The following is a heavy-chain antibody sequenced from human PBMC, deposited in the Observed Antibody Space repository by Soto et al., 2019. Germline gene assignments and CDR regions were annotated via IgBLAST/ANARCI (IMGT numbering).Heavy chain of an antibody. J-gene: IGHJ5*02. CDR2: IHYSGST. Sequence: SETLSLTCTVSGGSISSYYWKWIRQPPGKGLEWIGYIHYSGSTNYNPSLKSRVTISVDTSNNQFSLKLSSVTAADTAVYYCATGRFSAMIRGVIMFDPWGQGTLVTVSS. CDR3: ATGRFSAMIRGVIMFDP. V-gene: IGHV4-59*01. CDR1: GGSISSYY. D-gene: IGHD3-10*01.